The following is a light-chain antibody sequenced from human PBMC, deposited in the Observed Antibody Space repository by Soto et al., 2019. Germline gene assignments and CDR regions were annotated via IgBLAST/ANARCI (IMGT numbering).Light chain of an antibody. Sequence: EIVLTQSPGTLSLSPGERATLSCRASQSVNSTSLAWYQQKPGQAPRLLIHGASSRATGITDSFSGSGSGTDFTITISRLEHEDFAVYFCQRYYDSLWTFGQGTKVQIK. CDR2: GAS. J-gene: IGKJ1*01. V-gene: IGKV3-20*01. CDR3: QRYYDSLWT. CDR1: QSVNSTS.